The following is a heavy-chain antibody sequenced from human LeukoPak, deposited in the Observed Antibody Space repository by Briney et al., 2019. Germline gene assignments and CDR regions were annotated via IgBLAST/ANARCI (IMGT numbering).Heavy chain of an antibody. CDR2: ISSSSYI. J-gene: IGHJ4*02. D-gene: IGHD6-19*01. CDR3: ARDRGSGWYRYYFDY. V-gene: IGHV3-21*01. CDR1: GFTFSSYS. Sequence: PGGSLRLSCAASGFTFSSYSMNWVRQAPGKGLEWVSSISSSSYIYYADSVKGRFTISRDNAKNSLYLQMNSLRAEDTAVYYCARDRGSGWYRYYFDYWGQGTLVTVSS.